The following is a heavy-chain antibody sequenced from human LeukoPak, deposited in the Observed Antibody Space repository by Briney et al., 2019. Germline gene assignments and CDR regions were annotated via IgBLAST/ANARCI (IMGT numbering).Heavy chain of an antibody. D-gene: IGHD3-10*01. CDR3: ARGPGIWFGELFDY. CDR1: GGSFSGYY. V-gene: IGHV4-34*01. CDR2: INHSGST. Sequence: SETLSLTCAVYGGSFSGYYWSWIRQPPGKGLEWIGEINHSGSTNYNSSLKSRVTISVDTSKNQFSLKLSSVTAADTAVYYCARGPGIWFGELFDYWGQGTLVTVSS. J-gene: IGHJ4*02.